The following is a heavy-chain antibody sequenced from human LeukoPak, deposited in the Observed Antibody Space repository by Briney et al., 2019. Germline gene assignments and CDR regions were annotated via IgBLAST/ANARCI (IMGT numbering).Heavy chain of an antibody. D-gene: IGHD1-7*01. J-gene: IGHJ5*02. V-gene: IGHV3-33*08. CDR1: GFTFSSYS. CDR2: IWYDASNK. Sequence: PGGSLRLSCASSGFTFSSYSMNWVRQAPGKGLEWVAVIWYDASNKYYADSVKGRFTISRDNSKNTLYLHMNSLRDDDTAVYYCVRGVGVSRFNYLDPWGQGTLVIVSS. CDR3: VRGVGVSRFNYLDP.